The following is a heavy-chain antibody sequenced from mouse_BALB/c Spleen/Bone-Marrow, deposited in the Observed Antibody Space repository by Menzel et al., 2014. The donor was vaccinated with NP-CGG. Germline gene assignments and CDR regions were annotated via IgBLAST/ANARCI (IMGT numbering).Heavy chain of an antibody. CDR2: INPSTGYT. CDR3: ARGDGYEAY. CDR1: GHTFTSYW. V-gene: IGHV1-7*01. J-gene: IGHJ3*01. Sequence: VQLQQSGAELAKPGASVKMSCKASGHTFTSYWMHWVKQRPGQGLEWIGYINPSTGYTEYNQKFKDKATLTADKSSSTAYMQLSSLTSEDSAVYYCARGDGYEAYWGQGTLVTVSA. D-gene: IGHD2-2*01.